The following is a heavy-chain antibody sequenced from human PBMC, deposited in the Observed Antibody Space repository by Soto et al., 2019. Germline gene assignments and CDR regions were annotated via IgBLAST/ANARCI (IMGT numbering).Heavy chain of an antibody. CDR1: GSTFTNYG. CDR3: ATFVGASTQGLAY. D-gene: IGHD1-26*01. V-gene: IGHV1-18*04. J-gene: IGHJ4*02. Sequence: QVQLVQSGAEVKKPGASVRVSCRASGSTFTNYGVTWVRQAPRQGLEWMGWISPYNANTKYAQKLQGRVTMSTDTSTSTAAMELRSLTCDDTAVYYCATFVGASTQGLAYWGRGTLVTVSS. CDR2: ISPYNANT.